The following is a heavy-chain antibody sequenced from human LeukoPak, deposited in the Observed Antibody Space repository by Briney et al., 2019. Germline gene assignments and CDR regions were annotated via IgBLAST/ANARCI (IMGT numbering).Heavy chain of an antibody. CDR3: ARDYDRCLMDV. J-gene: IGHJ6*04. Sequence: GGSLRLSCAASGFTFSTYWMSWVRQAPGKGLEWVANIKHDGSEKYYVDSVKGRFTISRDNAKNSLYLQMNSLRAEDTAVYYCARDYDRCLMDVWGKGTTVTVSS. V-gene: IGHV3-7*01. D-gene: IGHD2-15*01. CDR1: GFTFSTYW. CDR2: IKHDGSEK.